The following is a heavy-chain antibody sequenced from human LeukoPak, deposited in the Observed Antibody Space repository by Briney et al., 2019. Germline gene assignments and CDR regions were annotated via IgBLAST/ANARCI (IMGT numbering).Heavy chain of an antibody. D-gene: IGHD4-23*01. CDR3: ARDLYGGNAPD. CDR1: GGSISGYY. CDR2: IYYSGST. J-gene: IGHJ4*02. V-gene: IGHV4-59*01. Sequence: SETLSLTCTVSGGSISGYYWSWIRQPPAQGLEWIGYIYYSGSTNYNPSLKIRVTTSVDTSKNQFSLKLSSVTAADTAVYYCARDLYGGNAPDWGQGTLVTVSS.